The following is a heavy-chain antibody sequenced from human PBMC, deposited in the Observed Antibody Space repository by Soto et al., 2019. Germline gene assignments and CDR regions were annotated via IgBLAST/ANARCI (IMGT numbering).Heavy chain of an antibody. D-gene: IGHD2-2*01. CDR3: ARLRRVVVVPAARRYYYMDV. Sequence: SETLSLTCAVYGGSFSGYYWSWIRQPPGKGLEWIGEINHSGSTNYNPSLKSRVTISVDTSKNQFSLKLSSVTAADTAVYYCARLRRVVVVPAARRYYYMDVWGKGTTVTVSS. J-gene: IGHJ6*03. V-gene: IGHV4-34*01. CDR2: INHSGST. CDR1: GGSFSGYY.